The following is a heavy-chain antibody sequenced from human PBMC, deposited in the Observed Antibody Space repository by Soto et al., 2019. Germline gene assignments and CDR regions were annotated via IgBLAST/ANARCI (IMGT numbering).Heavy chain of an antibody. Sequence: EVQLLESGGGLVQPGGSLRLSCAASGITFSTYAMNWVRQAPGKGLEWVSAISGSGYSTYHADSVKGRFTISRDNSKNTLYLQMTSLSPEDTAVYYCAKQSSSTIYCSGGSCYPDFWGQGTLVTVSS. J-gene: IGHJ4*02. D-gene: IGHD2-15*01. CDR1: GITFSTYA. CDR2: ISGSGYST. V-gene: IGHV3-23*01. CDR3: AKQSSSTIYCSGGSCYPDF.